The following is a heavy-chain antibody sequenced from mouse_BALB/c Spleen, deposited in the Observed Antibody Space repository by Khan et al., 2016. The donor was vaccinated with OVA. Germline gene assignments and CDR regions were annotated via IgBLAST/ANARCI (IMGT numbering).Heavy chain of an antibody. Sequence: EVQLQESGPELMKPGASVKISCKASGYSFTSYYIHWVMQSHGTSLEWIGYIDPLSGGTNYNQKFTGKATLTVDKSSSTAYIQLSNLTSEGSAVYYDTVHCYVAWFTFWGQGTLVTVSA. J-gene: IGHJ3*01. CDR3: TVHCYVAWFTF. V-gene: IGHV1S135*01. D-gene: IGHD2-12*01. CDR1: GYSFTSYY. CDR2: IDPLSGGT.